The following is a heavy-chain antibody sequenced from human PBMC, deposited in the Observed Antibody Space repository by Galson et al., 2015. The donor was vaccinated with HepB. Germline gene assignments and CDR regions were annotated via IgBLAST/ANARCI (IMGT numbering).Heavy chain of an antibody. V-gene: IGHV4-61*02. CDR3: ARGYEVVPGSHFDY. J-gene: IGHJ4*02. D-gene: IGHD2-2*01. CDR2: IYTSGST. CDR1: GGSISSGSYY. Sequence: TLSLTCTVSGGSISSGSYYWSWIRQPAGKGLEWIGRIYTSGSTNYNPSLKSRVTMSVDTSKNQFSLKLSSVTAADTAVYYCARGYEVVPGSHFDYWGQGTLVTVSS.